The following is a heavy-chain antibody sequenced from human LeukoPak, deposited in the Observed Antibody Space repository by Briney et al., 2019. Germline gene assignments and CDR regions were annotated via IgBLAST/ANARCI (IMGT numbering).Heavy chain of an antibody. CDR3: AKDVVPAAMLGWFDP. CDR1: GFTFSSYA. Sequence: GGSLRLSCAASGFTFSSYAITWVRQAPGKGLEWVSAISGSGGSTYYADSVKGRFTISRDNSKNTLYLQMNSLRAEDTAVYYCAKDVVPAAMLGWFDPWGQGTLVTVSS. V-gene: IGHV3-23*01. J-gene: IGHJ5*02. D-gene: IGHD2-2*01. CDR2: ISGSGGST.